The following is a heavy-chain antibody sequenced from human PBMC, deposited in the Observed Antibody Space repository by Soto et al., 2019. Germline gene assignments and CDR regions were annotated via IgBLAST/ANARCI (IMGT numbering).Heavy chain of an antibody. CDR2: ITNRGTHT. CDR3: ARAHEVAWFDS. J-gene: IGHJ5*01. V-gene: IGHV3-21*06. D-gene: IGHD2-15*01. CDR1: GFSFSSYT. Sequence: GGALRLSCTASGFSFSSYTMNWVRQAPGKGLQWVASITNRGTHTYSADSVKGRFTISRDNDKNSLYLQMNNLRAEDTATYYCARAHEVAWFDSWGLGALVTVSS.